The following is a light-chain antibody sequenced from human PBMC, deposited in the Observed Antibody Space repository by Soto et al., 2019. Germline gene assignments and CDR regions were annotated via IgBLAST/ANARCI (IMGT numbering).Light chain of an antibody. CDR1: SSDVGGYTY. Sequence: QSALTKPRSVSGSPGQSVTISCTGTSSDVGGYTYVSWYQQHPGKAPKLMIYDVSKRPSGVPDRFSGSKSGNTASLTISGLQAEDEADYYCCSYAGSYTYVFGTGTKVTVL. CDR2: DVS. J-gene: IGLJ1*01. V-gene: IGLV2-11*01. CDR3: CSYAGSYTYV.